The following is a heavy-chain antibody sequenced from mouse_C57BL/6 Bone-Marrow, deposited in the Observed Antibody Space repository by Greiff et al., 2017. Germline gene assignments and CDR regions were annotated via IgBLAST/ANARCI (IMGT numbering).Heavy chain of an antibody. CDR3: AIPNTQRERMDY. V-gene: IGHV1-74*01. CDR2: IHPSDSGT. Sequence: VQLQQPGAELVKPGASVKVSCKASGYTFTSYWMHWVKQKPGQGLEWIGRIHPSDSGTNFNQKFKGKATLTVDKSSSTAYMQLSSLTSEDSAVYYCAIPNTQRERMDYWGQGTSVTVSS. CDR1: GYTFTSYW. J-gene: IGHJ4*01. D-gene: IGHD5-1-1*01.